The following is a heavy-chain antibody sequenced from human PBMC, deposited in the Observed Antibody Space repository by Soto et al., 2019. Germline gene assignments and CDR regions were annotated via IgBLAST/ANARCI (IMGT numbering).Heavy chain of an antibody. Sequence: PSETLSLTCTVSGGSISSGGYYWSWIRQHPGKGLEWIGYIYYSGSTYYKPSLKSRVTISVDTSKNQFSLKLSSVTAADTAVYYCARDIWDYGSGKNYYYGMDVWGQGTTVTVSS. CDR1: GGSISSGGYY. J-gene: IGHJ6*02. CDR3: ARDIWDYGSGKNYYYGMDV. V-gene: IGHV4-31*03. CDR2: IYYSGST. D-gene: IGHD3-10*01.